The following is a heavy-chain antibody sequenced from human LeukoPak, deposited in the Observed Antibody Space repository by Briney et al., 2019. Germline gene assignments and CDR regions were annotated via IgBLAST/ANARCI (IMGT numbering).Heavy chain of an antibody. CDR3: ASIDAFGVVPGDAFDI. V-gene: IGHV4-59*12. CDR1: RGSISSYY. D-gene: IGHD3-3*01. Sequence: PSETLSVTCTVSRGSISSYYWSWIRQPPGKGLEWIGYIYYNGRTNYNPSLKSRVTISVDTSKNQFSLKLSSVTAADTAAYYCASIDAFGVVPGDAFDIWGQGTMVTVSS. CDR2: IYYNGRT. J-gene: IGHJ3*02.